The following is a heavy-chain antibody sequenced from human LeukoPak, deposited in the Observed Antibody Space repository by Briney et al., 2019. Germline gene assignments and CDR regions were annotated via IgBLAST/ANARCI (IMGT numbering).Heavy chain of an antibody. V-gene: IGHV3-23*01. CDR1: GFTFSSYA. D-gene: IGHD3-22*01. Sequence: GGSLRLSCAASGFTFSSYAMSWVRQAPGKGLEWVSAISGSGGSTYYADSVKGRFTISRDNSKNTLYLQMNSLRAEDTAVYYCAKEETDSSGYYFHNPFDYWGQGTLVTVSS. CDR2: ISGSGGST. CDR3: AKEETDSSGYYFHNPFDY. J-gene: IGHJ4*02.